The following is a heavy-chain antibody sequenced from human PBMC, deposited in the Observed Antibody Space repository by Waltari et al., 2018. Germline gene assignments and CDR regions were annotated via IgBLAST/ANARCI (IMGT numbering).Heavy chain of an antibody. CDR3: AREWELLGWSFDY. D-gene: IGHD1-26*01. V-gene: IGHV3-30-3*01. J-gene: IGHJ4*02. Sequence: QVQLVESGGGVVQPGWSLRLPCPGSGFTFSRYALHSVRQAQGKGLEWVAVISYDGSNKYYADSVKGRFTISRDNSKNTLYLQMNSLRAEDTAVYYCAREWELLGWSFDYWGQGTLVTVSS. CDR1: GFTFSRYA. CDR2: ISYDGSNK.